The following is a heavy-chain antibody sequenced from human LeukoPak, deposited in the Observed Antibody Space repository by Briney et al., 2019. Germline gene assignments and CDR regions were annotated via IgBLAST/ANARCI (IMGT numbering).Heavy chain of an antibody. V-gene: IGHV1-3*01. D-gene: IGHD2-8*01. Sequence: ASVKVSCKASGYTFANYGVHWVRHAPGQRLEWMGWINGGNGYTKYSQKFQGRVTITGDTSASTAYMEPSSLRSEDTAVYYCARYINGAFDYWGQGTLVTVSS. J-gene: IGHJ4*02. CDR2: INGGNGYT. CDR3: ARYINGAFDY. CDR1: GYTFANYG.